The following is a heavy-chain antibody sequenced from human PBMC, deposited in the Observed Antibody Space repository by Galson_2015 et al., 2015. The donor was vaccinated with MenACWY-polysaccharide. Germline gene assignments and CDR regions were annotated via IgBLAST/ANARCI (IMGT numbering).Heavy chain of an antibody. CDR3: ARGRDCYNSDY. V-gene: IGHV3-21*01. CDR1: GFTFSSYR. J-gene: IGHJ4*02. Sequence: SLRLSCAASGFTFSSYRMNWFRQAPGKGLEWVSSISTSSSYIYYADSVKGRFIISRDNARNSLDLQMNSLRAEDTAVYYCARGRDCYNSDYWGQGTLVTVSS. D-gene: IGHD5-24*01. CDR2: ISTSSSYI.